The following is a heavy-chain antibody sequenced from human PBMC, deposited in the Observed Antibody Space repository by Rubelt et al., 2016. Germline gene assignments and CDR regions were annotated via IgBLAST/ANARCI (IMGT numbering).Heavy chain of an antibody. CDR2: IIPIFGTA. CDR3: ARVLTTYYYGMDV. J-gene: IGHJ6*02. V-gene: IGHV1-69*01. Sequence: SSYAISWVRQAPGQGLEWMGGIIPIFGTANYAQKFQGRVTITADESTSTAYMELSSLRSEDTAVYYCARVLTTYYYGMDVWGQGTTVTVSS. D-gene: IGHD1-14*01. CDR1: SSYA.